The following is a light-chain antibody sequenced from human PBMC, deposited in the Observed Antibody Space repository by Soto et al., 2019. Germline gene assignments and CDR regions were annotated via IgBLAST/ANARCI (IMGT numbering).Light chain of an antibody. Sequence: DIQMTQSPSTLSASVGDRVTITYRASQGISSSLAWYQQKPGEAPKLLIYAASTLQSGVPPRFSGSGSGTEFTLTISSLQPEDFASYYCQKLDSYPLTFGQGTRLEIK. CDR2: AAS. J-gene: IGKJ5*01. V-gene: IGKV1-9*01. CDR3: QKLDSYPLT. CDR1: QGISSS.